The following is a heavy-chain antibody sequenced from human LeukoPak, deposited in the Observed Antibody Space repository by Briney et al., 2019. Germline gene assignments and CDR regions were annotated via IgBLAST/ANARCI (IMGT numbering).Heavy chain of an antibody. D-gene: IGHD2-2*01. V-gene: IGHV4-39*07. CDR3: HFKYCSSSTCFYYFDY. J-gene: IGHJ4*02. CDR2: IYYSGST. CDR1: GGSISRSNYY. Sequence: SETLALTCTVSGGSISRSNYYWGWIRQPPGKGLEWIGSIYYSGSTYYNPSLKSRVTISVDTSKNQFSLKLSSVTAADTAVYYCHFKYCSSSTCFYYFDYWGQGTLVTVSS.